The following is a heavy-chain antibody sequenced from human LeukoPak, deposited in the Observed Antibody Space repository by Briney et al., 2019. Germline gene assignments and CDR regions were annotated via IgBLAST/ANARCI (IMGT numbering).Heavy chain of an antibody. D-gene: IGHD3-22*01. CDR1: GFTFSSYA. CDR2: ISYDGSNK. J-gene: IGHJ4*02. V-gene: IGHV3-30-3*01. CDR3: ARDRRGSYYDSSGDLDY. Sequence: GGSLRLSCAASGFTFSSYAMSWVRQAPGKGLEWVAVISYDGSNKYYADSVKGRFTISRDNSKNTLYLQMNSLRAEDTAVYYCARDRRGSYYDSSGDLDYWGQGTLVTVSS.